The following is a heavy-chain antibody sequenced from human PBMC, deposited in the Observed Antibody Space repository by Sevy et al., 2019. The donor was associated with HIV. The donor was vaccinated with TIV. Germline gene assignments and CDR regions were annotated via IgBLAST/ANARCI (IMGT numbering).Heavy chain of an antibody. V-gene: IGHV3-23*01. Sequence: GGSLRISRAASGFTFIKYSMSWVRQPPGKGLEWVSTLSFGCGEINYADSVKGRFTISRVNSKSSVYLQMNNLRPEDTAVYYCAREGCTKPHDYWGQGTLVTVSS. CDR3: AREGCTKPHDY. CDR2: LSFGCGEI. J-gene: IGHJ4*02. CDR1: GFTFIKYS. D-gene: IGHD2-8*01.